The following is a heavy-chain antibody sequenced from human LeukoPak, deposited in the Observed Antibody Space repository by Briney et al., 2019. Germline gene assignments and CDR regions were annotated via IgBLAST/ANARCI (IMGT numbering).Heavy chain of an antibody. Sequence: RPSETLSLTCTVSGGSISSSSYYWGWIRQPPGKGLEWIGEINHSGSTNYNPSLKSRVTISVDTSKNQFSLKLSSVTAADTAVYYCARGMPRGIAARPLDYWGQGTLVTVSS. CDR3: ARGMPRGIAARPLDY. D-gene: IGHD6-6*01. CDR1: GGSISSSSYY. J-gene: IGHJ4*02. CDR2: INHSGST. V-gene: IGHV4-39*07.